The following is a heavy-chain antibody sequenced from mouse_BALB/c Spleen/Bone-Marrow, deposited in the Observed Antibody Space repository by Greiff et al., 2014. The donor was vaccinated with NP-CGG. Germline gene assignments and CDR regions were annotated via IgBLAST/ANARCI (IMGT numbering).Heavy chain of an antibody. CDR3: ARRDGSYFDY. CDR2: INPGSGDT. D-gene: IGHD3-3*01. V-gene: IGHV1-54*01. J-gene: IGHJ2*01. CDR1: GYAFTNYL. Sequence: VQLQQSGAELVRPGTSVKVSCKASGYAFTNYLMEWVKQRPGQGLEWIGMINPGSGDTNYNEKFKGKATLTADKSSSTAYMQLSSLTSDDSAVYFCARRDGSYFDYWGQGTTLTVSS.